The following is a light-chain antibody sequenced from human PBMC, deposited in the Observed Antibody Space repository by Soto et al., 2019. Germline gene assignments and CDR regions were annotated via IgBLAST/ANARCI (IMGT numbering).Light chain of an antibody. V-gene: IGKV4-1*01. CDR2: WAS. J-gene: IGKJ5*01. CDR1: QSVLYSSNNKNY. Sequence: DILMTQSPDSLAVSLGERATINCKSSQSVLYSSNNKNYLAWYQQKPGQPPKLLIYWASTRESGVPDRFSGSGSGTDFTLTISSLQAEDVAVYYCQQYHNWPITFGQGTRLEIK. CDR3: QQYHNWPIT.